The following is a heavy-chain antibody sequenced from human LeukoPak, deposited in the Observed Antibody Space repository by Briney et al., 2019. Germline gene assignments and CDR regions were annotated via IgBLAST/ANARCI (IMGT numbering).Heavy chain of an antibody. J-gene: IGHJ6*02. V-gene: IGHV4-59*01. CDR1: GGSISSYY. CDR3: ARDRSPEGYYDSSHWDYYHGMDV. Sequence: SETLSLTCTVSGGSISSYYWNWIRQPPGKGLEWIGYIYYTGNSNYNPSLKSRVTISIDTSKNQFSLKLSSVTAADTAMYYCARDRSPEGYYDSSHWDYYHGMDVWGQGTTVTVSS. D-gene: IGHD3-22*01. CDR2: IYYTGNS.